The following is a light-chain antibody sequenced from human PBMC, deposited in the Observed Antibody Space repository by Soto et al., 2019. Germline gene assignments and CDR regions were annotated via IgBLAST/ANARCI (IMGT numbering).Light chain of an antibody. CDR2: AAS. CDR1: QGINTW. CDR3: QQANSFPWT. V-gene: IGKV1D-12*01. Sequence: DFEMSRAPSAVSSTVGERVSMTYLASQGINTWLAWYQQQPGKAPRLPIYAASNLQSGVPSRFSGSGSGTDFTLTISTLQPEDFATSYCQQANSFPWTFSQGTKVDIK. J-gene: IGKJ1*01.